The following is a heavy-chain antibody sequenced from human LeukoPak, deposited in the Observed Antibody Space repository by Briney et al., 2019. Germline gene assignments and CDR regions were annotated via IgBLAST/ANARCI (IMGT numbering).Heavy chain of an antibody. CDR1: GVSISSYY. J-gene: IGHJ4*02. D-gene: IGHD6-19*01. CDR3: ARVISVAGTPSYFDY. V-gene: IGHV4-59*01. CDR2: IYYSGST. Sequence: PSETLSLTCTVSGVSISSYYWSWIRQPPGKGLEWIGYIYYSGSTNYNPSLKSRVTISVDTSKNQFSLKLSSVTAADSAVYYCARVISVAGTPSYFDYWGQGTLVTVSS.